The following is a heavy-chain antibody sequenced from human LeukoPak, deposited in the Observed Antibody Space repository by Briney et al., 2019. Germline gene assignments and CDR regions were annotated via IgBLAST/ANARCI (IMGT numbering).Heavy chain of an antibody. V-gene: IGHV4-34*01. CDR1: GGSFSGYY. Sequence: EASETLSLTCAVYGGSFSGYYWSWIRQPPGKGLEWIGEINHSGGTNYNPSLKSRVTISVDTSKNQFSLKLSSVTAADTAVYYCARWSTSSDYWGQGTLVTVSS. CDR3: ARWSTSSDY. J-gene: IGHJ4*02. D-gene: IGHD2-2*01. CDR2: INHSGGT.